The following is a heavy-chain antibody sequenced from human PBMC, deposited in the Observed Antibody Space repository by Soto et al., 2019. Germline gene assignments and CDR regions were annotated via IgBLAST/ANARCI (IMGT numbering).Heavy chain of an antibody. J-gene: IGHJ4*02. Sequence: PSETLSLTCTVSGGSISSYYWSWIRQPPGKGLEWIGYIYYSGSTNYNPSLKSRVTISVDTSKNQFSLKLSSVTAADTAVYYCARLEYSSSSGMDWGQGTLVTVSS. V-gene: IGHV4-59*08. CDR2: IYYSGST. D-gene: IGHD6-6*01. CDR1: GGSISSYY. CDR3: ARLEYSSSSGMD.